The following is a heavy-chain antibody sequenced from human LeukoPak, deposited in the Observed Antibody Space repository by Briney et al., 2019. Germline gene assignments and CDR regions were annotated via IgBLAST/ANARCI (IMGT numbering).Heavy chain of an antibody. CDR1: GGSISGYY. Sequence: SETLSLTCTVSGGSISGYYWTWIRQPPGKGLEWVGSIYYSGSTYYNPSLKSRVTISVDTSKNQFSLKLTSVTAADTAVYYCARSDYGGNSWFDFWGQGTLVTVSS. CDR3: ARSDYGGNSWFDF. D-gene: IGHD4-23*01. V-gene: IGHV4-59*05. CDR2: IYYSGST. J-gene: IGHJ4*02.